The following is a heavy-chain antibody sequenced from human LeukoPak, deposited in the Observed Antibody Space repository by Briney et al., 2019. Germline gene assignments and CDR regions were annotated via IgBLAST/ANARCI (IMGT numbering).Heavy chain of an antibody. V-gene: IGHV3-33*01. CDR1: GFTFSNYG. J-gene: IGHJ5*02. Sequence: PGGSLRLSCAASGFTFSNYGMPWVRQAPGKGLEWVAVIWYDGSNKYYADSVKGRFTISRDNSKNTLYLQMNSLRAEDTAVYYCARDQGIVGVLNWFDPWGQGTLVTVSS. D-gene: IGHD1-26*01. CDR3: ARDQGIVGVLNWFDP. CDR2: IWYDGSNK.